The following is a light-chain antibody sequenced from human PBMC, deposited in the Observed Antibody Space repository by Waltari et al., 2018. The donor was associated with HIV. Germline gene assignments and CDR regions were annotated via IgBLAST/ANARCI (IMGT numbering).Light chain of an antibody. J-gene: IGKJ1*01. CDR3: QQYYTTPQT. CDR1: QSVLYWSNNKNY. CDR2: WAS. Sequence: DIVMTQSPDSLAVSLGERATINCKSSQSVLYWSNNKNYLAWYQQKPGRPPKLLIYWASTRESGVPERFSGSGSGTDFTLTISSLQAEDVAVYYCQQYYTTPQTFGQGTKVEIK. V-gene: IGKV4-1*01.